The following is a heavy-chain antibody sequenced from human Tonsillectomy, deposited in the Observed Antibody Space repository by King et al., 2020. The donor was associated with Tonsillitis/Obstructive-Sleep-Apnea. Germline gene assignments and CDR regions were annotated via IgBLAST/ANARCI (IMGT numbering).Heavy chain of an antibody. V-gene: IGHV4-39*01. J-gene: IGHJ4*02. CDR3: ARSLSGSYHTPVSY. Sequence: QLQESGPGLVKPSETLSLTCTVSGGSISSRSYYWCWIRQPPGKGLEWIGSSDYSGSTSYHPSLKSRVTISVDTSKNPFSLTLSSVTAADTAVYYCARSLSGSYHTPVSYWGQGTLVTVSS. CDR1: GGSISSRSYY. D-gene: IGHD1-26*01. CDR2: SDYSGST.